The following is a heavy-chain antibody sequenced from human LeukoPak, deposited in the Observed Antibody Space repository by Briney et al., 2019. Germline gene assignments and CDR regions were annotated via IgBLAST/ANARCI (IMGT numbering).Heavy chain of an antibody. J-gene: IGHJ4*02. CDR2: ISVYNGNT. Sequence: ASVKVSCKASGYTFTSYGISWVRQAPGQGLEWMGWISVYNGNTNYAQKLQGRVTMTTDTSTSTAYMELRSLRSDDTAVYYCARIMDGYNSGYFDYWGQGTLVTVSS. V-gene: IGHV1-18*01. CDR1: GYTFTSYG. D-gene: IGHD5-24*01. CDR3: ARIMDGYNSGYFDY.